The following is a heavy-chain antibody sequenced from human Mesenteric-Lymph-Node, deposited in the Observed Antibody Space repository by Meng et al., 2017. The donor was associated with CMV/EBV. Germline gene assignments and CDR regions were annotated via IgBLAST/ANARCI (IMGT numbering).Heavy chain of an antibody. Sequence: LSCTVSGGSISSTNYYWGWIRQPPGKGLEWIANIYYSGSSFYNPSLKSRVTIFVDTSKNQFSLKLSSMTAADTAVYYCATYNSAWFYWGQGTLVTVSS. CDR3: ATYNSAWFY. CDR2: IYYSGSS. J-gene: IGHJ4*02. CDR1: GGSISSTNYY. V-gene: IGHV4-39*01. D-gene: IGHD6-19*01.